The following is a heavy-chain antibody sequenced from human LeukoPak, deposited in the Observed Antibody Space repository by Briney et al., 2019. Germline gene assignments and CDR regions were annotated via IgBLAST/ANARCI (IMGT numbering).Heavy chain of an antibody. J-gene: IGHJ4*02. CDR2: IYYSGST. D-gene: IGHD6-13*01. Sequence: SETLSLTCTVSGGSISSYYWSWIRQPPGKGLEWIGYIYYSGSTNYNPSLKSRVTISVDTSKNQFSLKLSSVTAADTAVYYCARGATGIAAAGPFDYWGQGTLVTVSS. CDR1: GGSISSYY. V-gene: IGHV4-59*01. CDR3: ARGATGIAAAGPFDY.